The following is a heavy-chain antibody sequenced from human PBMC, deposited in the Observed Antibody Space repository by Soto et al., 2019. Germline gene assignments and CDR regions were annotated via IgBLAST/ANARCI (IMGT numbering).Heavy chain of an antibody. V-gene: IGHV5-51*01. CDR2: IYPGDSDT. CDR3: ARRGGGFLEWLSQYYFDY. Sequence: GESLKNSCKGSVYSFTSYWIGWVRQMPGKGLEWMGIIYPGDSDTRYSPSFQGQVTISADKSISTAYLQWSSLKASDTAMYYCARRGGGFLEWLSQYYFDYWGQGTLVTVSS. J-gene: IGHJ4*02. D-gene: IGHD3-3*01. CDR1: VYSFTSYW.